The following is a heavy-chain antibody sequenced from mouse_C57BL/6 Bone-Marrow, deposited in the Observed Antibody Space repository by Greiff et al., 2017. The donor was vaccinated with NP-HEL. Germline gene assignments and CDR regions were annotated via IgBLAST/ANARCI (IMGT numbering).Heavy chain of an antibody. V-gene: IGHV1-19*01. Sequence: EVQLQQSGPVLVKPGASVKMSCKASGYTFTDYYMNWVKQSHGKSLEWIGVINPYNGGTSYNQKFKGKATLTVDKSSSTAYMELNSLTSEDSAVYYCAAIYYYGSSYVGYFDVWGTGTTVTVSS. D-gene: IGHD1-1*01. CDR1: GYTFTDYY. CDR2: INPYNGGT. CDR3: AAIYYYGSSYVGYFDV. J-gene: IGHJ1*03.